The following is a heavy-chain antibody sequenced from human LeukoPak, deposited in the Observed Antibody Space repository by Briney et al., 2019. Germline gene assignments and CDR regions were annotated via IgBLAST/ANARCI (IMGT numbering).Heavy chain of an antibody. CDR2: IYCSGST. D-gene: IGHD3-22*01. CDR1: GGSISSSSYY. J-gene: IGHJ4*02. V-gene: IGHV4-39*01. Sequence: SETLSLTCTVSGGSISSSSYYWGWIRQPPGKGLEWIGSIYCSGSTYYNPSLKSRVTISVDTSKNQFSLKLSSVTAADTAVYYCARHTAGYYDSSGYYQGLDYWGQGTLVTVSS. CDR3: ARHTAGYYDSSGYYQGLDY.